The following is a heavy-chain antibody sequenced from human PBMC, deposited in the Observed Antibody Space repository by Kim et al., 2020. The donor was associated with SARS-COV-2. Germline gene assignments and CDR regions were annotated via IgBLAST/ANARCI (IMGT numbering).Heavy chain of an antibody. CDR1: GFTVSSNY. Sequence: GGSLRRSCAASGFTVSSNYMSWVRQAPGKGLEWVSVIYSGGSTYYADSVKGRFTISRDNSKNTLYLQMNSLRAEDTAVYYCARDYHFWNDYYFDYWGQGTLVTVSS. CDR2: IYSGGST. V-gene: IGHV3-66*01. CDR3: ARDYHFWNDYYFDY. D-gene: IGHD1-1*01. J-gene: IGHJ4*02.